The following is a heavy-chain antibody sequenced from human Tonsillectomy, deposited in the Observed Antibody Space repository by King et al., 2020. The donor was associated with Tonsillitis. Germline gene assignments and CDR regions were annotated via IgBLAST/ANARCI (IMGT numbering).Heavy chain of an antibody. Sequence: QLVQSGAEVKKPGESLKISCKGSGYSFSSYWIGWVRQMPGRGLEWMGIIHPGDSDTRYSPSFQGQVTTSADKSISTAYLQWSSLKASDTAMYYCARHGIRDYGDYRDAFDIWGQGTMVTVSS. CDR3: ARHGIRDYGDYRDAFDI. CDR1: GYSFSSYW. CDR2: IHPGDSDT. D-gene: IGHD4-17*01. V-gene: IGHV5-51*01. J-gene: IGHJ3*02.